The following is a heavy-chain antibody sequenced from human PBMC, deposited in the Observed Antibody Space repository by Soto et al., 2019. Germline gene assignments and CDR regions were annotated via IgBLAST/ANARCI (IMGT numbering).Heavy chain of an antibody. Sequence: ASVKVSCKASGYTFTSYDINWVRQATGQGLEWMGWMNPNSGNTGYAQKFQGRVTMTRNTSISTAYMELSSLRSEDTAVYYCARGHSRGNDFSSGYYLAPGQRAYYYGMDVWGQGTTVTVSS. CDR2: MNPNSGNT. CDR1: GYTFTSYD. CDR3: ARGHSRGNDFSSGYYLAPGQRAYYYGMDV. J-gene: IGHJ6*02. D-gene: IGHD3-3*01. V-gene: IGHV1-8*01.